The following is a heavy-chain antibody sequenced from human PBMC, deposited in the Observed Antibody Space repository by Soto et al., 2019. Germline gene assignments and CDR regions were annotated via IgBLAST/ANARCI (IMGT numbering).Heavy chain of an antibody. CDR3: ARPVDFMYFDY. CDR1: GYTFANYF. Sequence: PGESLKISCKGYGYTFANYFIAWVRQVPGKGLEWMGIIYPGDSDTRYGPSFQGQVTFSADRSISTAYLQWNSLKASDTAIYYCARPVDFMYFDYWGQGT. J-gene: IGHJ4*02. V-gene: IGHV5-51*01. D-gene: IGHD3-3*01. CDR2: IYPGDSDT.